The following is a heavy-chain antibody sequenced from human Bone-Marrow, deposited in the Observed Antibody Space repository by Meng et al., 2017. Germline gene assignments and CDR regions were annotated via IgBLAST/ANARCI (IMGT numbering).Heavy chain of an antibody. CDR2: TRNKANSYTT. CDR3: ARSSSTRDFDY. V-gene: IGHV3-72*01. Sequence: EVQLVESGGGWVQPGRSLRLSCAASGFTFSDHYMDWVRQAPGKGLEWVGRTRNKANSYTTQYAASVKGRFSVSRDDSKNSLYLQMNSLKIEDTAVYYCARSSSTRDFDYWGQGTLVTVSS. CDR1: GFTFSDHY. J-gene: IGHJ4*02. D-gene: IGHD2-2*01.